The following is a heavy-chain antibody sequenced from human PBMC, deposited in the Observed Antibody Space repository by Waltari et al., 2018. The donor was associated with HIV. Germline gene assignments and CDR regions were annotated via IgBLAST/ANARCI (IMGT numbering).Heavy chain of an antibody. V-gene: IGHV1-69*02. Sequence: VQLVQSGPGAEKLGFVVKVACRDSGGPLSRYSICWVRHVPGQGLECRGRITRILGGADYAQRVKDRVTMTANKSKRRVFMALTTRTSEDTAVYYGARKQPRRVGDRYCPPFDAGGQASPGTVSP. CDR2: ITRILGGA. CDR1: GGPLSRYS. D-gene: IGHD1-26*01. CDR3: ARKQPRRVGDRYCPPFDA. J-gene: IGHJ4*02.